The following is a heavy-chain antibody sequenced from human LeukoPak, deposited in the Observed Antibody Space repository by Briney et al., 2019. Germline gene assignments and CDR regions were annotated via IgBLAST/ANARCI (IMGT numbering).Heavy chain of an antibody. V-gene: IGHV3-21*01. CDR1: GFTFDDYC. D-gene: IGHD2-2*01. Sequence: GGCLRLSCAASGFTFDDYCMSWVSHAPGKGLEWVSSISSSSSYIYYADSVKGRFTISRDNAKNSLYLQMNSLRAEDTAVYYCARRHAKDGAFDIWGQGTMVTVSS. J-gene: IGHJ3*02. CDR2: ISSSSSYI. CDR3: ARRHAKDGAFDI.